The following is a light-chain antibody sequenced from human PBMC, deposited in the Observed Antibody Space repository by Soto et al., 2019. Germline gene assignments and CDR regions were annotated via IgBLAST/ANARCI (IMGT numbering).Light chain of an antibody. J-gene: IGLJ1*01. Sequence: QSALTQPASVSGSPGQSITISCTGTSSDVGGYNYVSWYQQHPGKAPKLMIYEVSNRPSGVSNRFSGSKSGNTASLTISGLQVEDEADYYCCSYAGTRTYVFGTGTKLTVL. V-gene: IGLV2-23*02. CDR2: EVS. CDR1: SSDVGGYNY. CDR3: CSYAGTRTYV.